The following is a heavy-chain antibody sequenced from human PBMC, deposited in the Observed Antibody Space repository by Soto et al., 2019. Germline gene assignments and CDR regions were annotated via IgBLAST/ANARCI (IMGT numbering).Heavy chain of an antibody. J-gene: IGHJ4*02. V-gene: IGHV3-23*01. CDR1: GVTFSSYA. CDR2: ISGSGGST. Sequence: GGSLRLSCAASGVTFSSYAMSWVRQAPGKGLEWVSAISGSGGSTYYADSVKGRFTISRDNSKNTLYLQMNSLRAEDTAVYYCAHSYYGDTPGSVDYWGQGTLVTVSS. CDR3: AHSYYGDTPGSVDY. D-gene: IGHD4-17*01.